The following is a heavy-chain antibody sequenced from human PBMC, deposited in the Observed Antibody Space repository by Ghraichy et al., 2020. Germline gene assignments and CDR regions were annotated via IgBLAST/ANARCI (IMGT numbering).Heavy chain of an antibody. CDR3: ARDRLPTVYSGLNV. V-gene: IGHV4-59*01. CDR2: AHHSGLT. Sequence: SETLSLTCTVSGGSISNYYWSWIRQSPDKGLEWIGHAHHSGLTNYNPSLESRVTISLDKSNNQVSLKLTSVTPADTAVYYCARDRLPTVYSGLNVWGQGTAVTVSS. J-gene: IGHJ6*02. CDR1: GGSISNYY.